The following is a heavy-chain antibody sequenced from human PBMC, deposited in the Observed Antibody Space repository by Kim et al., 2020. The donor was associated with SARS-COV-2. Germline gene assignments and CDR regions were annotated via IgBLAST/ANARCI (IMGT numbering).Heavy chain of an antibody. J-gene: IGHJ4*02. CDR3: AKDRIVGASMGAFGY. D-gene: IGHD1-26*01. CDR1: GFIFSSYA. V-gene: IGHV3-23*01. Sequence: GGSLRLSCAASGFIFSSYAMSWVRQAPGKGLEWLSGISGSGDTTYYADSVKGRFTISRDNSKKTLYLQMNSLRAEDTAVYYCAKDRIVGASMGAFGYWGQGTLVSVSS. CDR2: ISGSGDTT.